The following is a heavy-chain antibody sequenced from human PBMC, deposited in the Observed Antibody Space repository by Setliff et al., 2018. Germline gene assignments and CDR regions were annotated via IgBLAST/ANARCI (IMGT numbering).Heavy chain of an antibody. CDR2: IFCSGRT. CDR3: ARLPNYVWGSPVDY. CDR1: GASITNINYY. J-gene: IGHJ4*02. D-gene: IGHD3-16*01. Sequence: PSETLSLTCTVSGASITNINYYWGLIRQPPGKGLEWIGSIFCSGRTFYNPSLKSRVTISVDTSKNQFSLTLSSVTAADTAVYYCARLPNYVWGSPVDYWGQGTLVTVSS. V-gene: IGHV4-39*01.